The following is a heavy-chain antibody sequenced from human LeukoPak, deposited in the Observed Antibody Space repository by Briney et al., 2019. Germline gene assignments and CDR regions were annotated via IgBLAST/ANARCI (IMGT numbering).Heavy chain of an antibody. Sequence: AXVKVSCKASGYTFTGYYMHWVRQAPGQGLEWMGWINPNSGGTNYAQKFKGRVTMTRDTSISTAYMELSRLRSDDTAVYYCARATTPYSSSSAFDYWGQGTLVTVSS. D-gene: IGHD6-6*01. V-gene: IGHV1-2*02. CDR2: INPNSGGT. J-gene: IGHJ4*02. CDR3: ARATTPYSSSSAFDY. CDR1: GYTFTGYY.